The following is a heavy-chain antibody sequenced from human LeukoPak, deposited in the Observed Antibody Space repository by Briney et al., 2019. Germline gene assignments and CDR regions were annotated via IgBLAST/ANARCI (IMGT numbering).Heavy chain of an antibody. CDR3: AKGVYYYDSSGYYYGPYFDY. V-gene: IGHV3-30*02. D-gene: IGHD3-22*01. J-gene: IGHJ4*02. CDR1: GFTFSSYA. Sequence: GRSLRLSCAASGFTFSSYAMHWVRQAPGKGLEWVAFIRYDGSNKYYADSVKGRFTISRDNSRNTLYLQMNSLRAEDTAVYYCAKGVYYYDSSGYYYGPYFDYWGQGTLVTVSS. CDR2: IRYDGSNK.